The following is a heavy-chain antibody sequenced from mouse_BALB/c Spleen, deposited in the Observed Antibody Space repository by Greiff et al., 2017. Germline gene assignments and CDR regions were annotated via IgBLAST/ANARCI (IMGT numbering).Heavy chain of an antibody. CDR2: IYPGDGDT. CDR3: ARSAAAMDY. Sequence: QVQLKESGAELARPGASVKLSCKASGYTFTSYWMQWVKQRPGQGLEWIGAIYPGDGDTRYTQKFKGKATLTADKSSSTAYMQLSSLASEDSAVYYCARSAAAMDYWGQGTSVTVSS. CDR1: GYTFTSYW. V-gene: IGHV1-87*01. J-gene: IGHJ4*01.